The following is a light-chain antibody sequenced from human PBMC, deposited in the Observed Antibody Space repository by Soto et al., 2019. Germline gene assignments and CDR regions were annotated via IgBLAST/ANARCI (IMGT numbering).Light chain of an antibody. CDR1: QSVSSY. Sequence: IVMKQSPATLSVTPGERATLSCRASQSVSSYLAWYQQKPGQAPRLLIYDASNRATGIPARFSGSGSGTAFTLTISSLEPEDFAVYYCQQRSNWPSITFGQGTRLEIK. V-gene: IGKV3-11*01. J-gene: IGKJ5*01. CDR3: QQRSNWPSIT. CDR2: DAS.